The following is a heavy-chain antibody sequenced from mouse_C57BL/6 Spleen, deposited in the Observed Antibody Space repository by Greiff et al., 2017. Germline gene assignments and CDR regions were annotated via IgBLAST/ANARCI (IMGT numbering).Heavy chain of an antibody. D-gene: IGHD1-1*01. V-gene: IGHV1-80*01. CDR2: IYPGDGDT. Sequence: VQLQESGAELVKPGASVKISCKASGYAFSSYWMNWVKQRPGKGLEWIGQIYPGDGDTNYNGKFKGKAPLTADKSSSTAYMQLSSLTSEDSAVYFCARCGYGSSYVFDYWGQGTTLTVSS. CDR1: GYAFSSYW. J-gene: IGHJ2*01. CDR3: ARCGYGSSYVFDY.